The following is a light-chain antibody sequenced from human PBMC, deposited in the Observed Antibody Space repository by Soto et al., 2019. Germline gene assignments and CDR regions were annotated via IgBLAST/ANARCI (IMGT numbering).Light chain of an antibody. Sequence: DIRMNHSPSAVSATVGNRVTIHALASQSISIYLNWYQQKPGKAPKLLIYAASTLQSGVPSRFSGSRSETDFTLTISNLQPEDFATYYCQQSYSSLGTFGEGTKV. CDR3: QQSYSSLGT. V-gene: IGKV1-39*01. CDR1: QSISIY. J-gene: IGKJ1*01. CDR2: AAS.